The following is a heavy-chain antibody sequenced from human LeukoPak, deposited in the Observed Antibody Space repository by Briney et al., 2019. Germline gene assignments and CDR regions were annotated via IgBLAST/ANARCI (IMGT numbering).Heavy chain of an antibody. D-gene: IGHD4-17*01. CDR1: GFSVSSNY. J-gene: IGHJ4*02. Sequence: PGGSLRLSCAASGFSVSSNYMNWVRQAPGKGLEWVSILYSGGNTYYADSVKGRFTISRDNSKNTLHLRMNSLRAEDTAVYYCARVLWSGDYPRFDYWGQGTLVTVSS. V-gene: IGHV3-53*01. CDR3: ARVLWSGDYPRFDY. CDR2: LYSGGNT.